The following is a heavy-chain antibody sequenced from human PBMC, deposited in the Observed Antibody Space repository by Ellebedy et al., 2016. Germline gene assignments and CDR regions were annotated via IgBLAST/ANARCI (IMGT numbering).Heavy chain of an antibody. CDR3: ARGRYCDTRPCPGIYFDY. D-gene: IGHD2/OR15-2a*01. CDR2: IKPDGSVK. V-gene: IGHV3-7*01. J-gene: IGHJ4*02. CDR1: GFTFSNYA. Sequence: GESLKISXAASGFTFSNYAMSWVRQAPGKGLEWVANIKPDGSVKTYVDFVKGRFSTSRDNAKSSLYLQMNTLRAEDTAVYYCARGRYCDTRPCPGIYFDYWGQGTLVTISS.